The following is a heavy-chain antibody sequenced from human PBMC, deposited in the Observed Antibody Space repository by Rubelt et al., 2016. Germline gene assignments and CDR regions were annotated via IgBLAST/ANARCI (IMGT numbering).Heavy chain of an antibody. Sequence: QPQLQESGPGLVKTSETLSLTCTVSGGSVSSIDNYWGWIRQPPGKGLEWIGFIYSSGSTNYNPSLRGPDPSSQDTSKNKFSRKLSSVTAADTAVYYCARTVGPVVGDAFDIWGQGTMVTVSS. CDR2: IYSSGST. V-gene: IGHV4-61*05. J-gene: IGHJ3*02. D-gene: IGHD2-15*01. CDR1: GGSVSSIDNY. CDR3: ARTVGPVVGDAFDI.